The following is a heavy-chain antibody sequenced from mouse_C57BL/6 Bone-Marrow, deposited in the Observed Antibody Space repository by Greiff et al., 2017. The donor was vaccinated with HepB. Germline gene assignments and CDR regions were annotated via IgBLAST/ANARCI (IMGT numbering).Heavy chain of an antibody. V-gene: IGHV3-6*01. Sequence: EVQLQESGPGLVKPSQSLSLTCSVTGYSITSGYYWNWIRQFPGNKLEWMGYISYDGSNNYNPSLKNRISITRDTSKNQFFLKLNSVTTEDTATYYCARYYGLYWYFDVWGTGTTVTVSS. D-gene: IGHD1-1*01. CDR2: ISYDGSN. J-gene: IGHJ1*03. CDR1: GYSITSGYY. CDR3: ARYYGLYWYFDV.